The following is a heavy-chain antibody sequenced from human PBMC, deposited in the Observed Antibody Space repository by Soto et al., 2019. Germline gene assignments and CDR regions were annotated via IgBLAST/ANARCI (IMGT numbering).Heavy chain of an antibody. J-gene: IGHJ4*02. Sequence: TLSLTCTVSGGSISSGGYYWSWIRQHPEKGLEWIGNIHYSGSTYYSPSLKSRLIISVDTSKNQFSLNLISVTAGDTAVYFCASGPNLYYFDFWGPGTLVTVSS. CDR3: ASGPNLYYFDF. CDR2: IHYSGST. CDR1: GGSISSGGYY. V-gene: IGHV4-31*02. D-gene: IGHD2-8*01.